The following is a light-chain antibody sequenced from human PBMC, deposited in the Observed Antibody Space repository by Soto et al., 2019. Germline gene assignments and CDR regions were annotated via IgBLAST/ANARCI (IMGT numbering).Light chain of an antibody. Sequence: QSVLTQPASVSGSPGQSITISCTGTSSDVGGYNYVSWYQHHPGKAPKLLIYDVSNRPSGVSNRFSGSKSGNTASLTISGLQAEDEADYYCCSYAGSSTFPYVFGTGTKVTVL. CDR1: SSDVGGYNY. J-gene: IGLJ1*01. CDR3: CSYAGSSTFPYV. V-gene: IGLV2-14*03. CDR2: DVS.